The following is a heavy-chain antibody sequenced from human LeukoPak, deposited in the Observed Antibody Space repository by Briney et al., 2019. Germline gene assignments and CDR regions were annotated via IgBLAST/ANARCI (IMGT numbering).Heavy chain of an antibody. CDR2: IYYSKNT. CDR1: GDSTSSSTYY. CDR3: VSPRGFSYGYFDY. D-gene: IGHD5-18*01. J-gene: IGHJ4*02. Sequence: SETLSLTCTVSGDSTSSSTYYWDWIRQPPGKGLEWIGSIYYSKNTYYNPSLKSRVTISADTSKNQFSLTLGSVSATDTAVYYCVSPRGFSYGYFDYWGQGTLVTVSS. V-gene: IGHV4-39*01.